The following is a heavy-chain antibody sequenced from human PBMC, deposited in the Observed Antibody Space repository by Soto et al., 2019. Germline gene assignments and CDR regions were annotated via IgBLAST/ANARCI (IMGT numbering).Heavy chain of an antibody. J-gene: IGHJ4*02. Sequence: EVQLVESGGGLVKPGGPLRLSCAASGFTFSSYSMNWVRQAPGKGLEWVSSISSSSSYIYYADSVKGRFTISRDNAKNSLYLQMNSLRAEDTAVYHCARDPYSGSYPFDYWGQGTLVTVSS. V-gene: IGHV3-21*01. D-gene: IGHD1-26*01. CDR3: ARDPYSGSYPFDY. CDR2: ISSSSSYI. CDR1: GFTFSSYS.